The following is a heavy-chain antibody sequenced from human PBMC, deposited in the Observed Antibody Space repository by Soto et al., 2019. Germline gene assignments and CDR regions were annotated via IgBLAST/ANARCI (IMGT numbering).Heavy chain of an antibody. CDR2: VYHTGRT. V-gene: IGHV4-61*01. D-gene: IGHD3-3*01. CDR1: GGSFKSGSYS. J-gene: IGHJ4*02. Sequence: PXETLSLTGTVSGGSFKSGSYSWRWIRQPPGKGLEWIGYVYHTGRTSYNPSLKSRVSISMDTSKNQFSLNLDSVTAADTAVYFCARDFAYFDSWGQGTLVTVSS. CDR3: ARDFAYFDS.